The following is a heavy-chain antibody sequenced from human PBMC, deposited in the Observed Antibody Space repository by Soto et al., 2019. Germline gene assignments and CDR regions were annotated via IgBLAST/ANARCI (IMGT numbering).Heavy chain of an antibody. CDR3: ARDHNLDHGGNSYLEY. D-gene: IGHD2-21*02. CDR1: CYTFTNYG. V-gene: IGHV1-18*04. CDR2: ISGYNGNT. J-gene: IGHJ4*02. Sequence: ASVKVSCKTSCYTFTNYGVTWVRQAPGQGLEWLGWISGYNGNTNYEQKLQGRVTMTTDTSTSAAYMELRSLTSDDTAVYYCARDHNLDHGGNSYLEYWGQATLGIVS.